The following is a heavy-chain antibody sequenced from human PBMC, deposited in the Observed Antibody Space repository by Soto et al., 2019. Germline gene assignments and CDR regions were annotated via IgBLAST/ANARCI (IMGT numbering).Heavy chain of an antibody. CDR3: ARDADILTGSWFDP. V-gene: IGHV4-34*01. D-gene: IGHD3-9*01. Sequence: SETLSLTCAVYGGSFSGYYWSWIRQPPGKGLEWIGEINHSGSTNYNPSLKSRVTISVDTSKNQFSLKLSSVTAADTAVYYCARDADILTGSWFDPWGQGTLVTVSS. CDR1: GGSFSGYY. J-gene: IGHJ5*02. CDR2: INHSGST.